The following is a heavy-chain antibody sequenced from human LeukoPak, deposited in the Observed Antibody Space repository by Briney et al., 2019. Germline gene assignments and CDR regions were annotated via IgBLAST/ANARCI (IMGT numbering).Heavy chain of an antibody. CDR2: IYYSGST. J-gene: IGHJ6*02. CDR3: ARVGGTNYYYGMDV. Sequence: SETLSLTCTVSGGSISSYCWSWIRQPPGKGLEWIGYIYYSGSTNYNPSLKSRVTISVDTSKNQFSLKLSSVTAADTAVYYCARVGGTNYYYGMDVWGQGTTVTVSS. V-gene: IGHV4-59*01. D-gene: IGHD1-26*01. CDR1: GGSISSYC.